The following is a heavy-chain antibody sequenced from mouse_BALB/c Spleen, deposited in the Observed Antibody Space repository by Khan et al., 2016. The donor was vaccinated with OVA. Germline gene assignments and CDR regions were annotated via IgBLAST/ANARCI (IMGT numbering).Heavy chain of an antibody. CDR3: NRLAYYYDSEGIAY. CDR2: VSTGGHYT. J-gene: IGHJ3*01. V-gene: IGHV5-6*01. D-gene: IGHD1-1*01. CDR1: GFTFSTYG. Sequence: EVQLVESGGDIVKPGGSLKLSCAASGFTFSTYGMSWVRQTPDKRLEWVATVSTGGHYTYYTDTVKGRFTISRDNAKNTLYLQMSRLRSEDTAMLYYNRLAYYYDSEGIAYWGQGTLVTVSA.